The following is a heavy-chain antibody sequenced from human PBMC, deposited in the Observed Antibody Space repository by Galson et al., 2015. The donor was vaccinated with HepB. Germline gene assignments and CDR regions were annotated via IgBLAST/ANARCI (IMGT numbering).Heavy chain of an antibody. V-gene: IGHV1-69*13. CDR1: GGTFSRYA. Sequence: SVKVSCKASGGTFSRYAISWVRQAPGQGLEWMGGIVPILGTAIYAQKFQGRVTITADESTSTAYVEVSSLRSEDTALYYCARGVYEFWSGYYAKYWGQGTLVTVSS. J-gene: IGHJ4*02. CDR2: IVPILGTA. CDR3: ARGVYEFWSGYYAKY. D-gene: IGHD3-3*01.